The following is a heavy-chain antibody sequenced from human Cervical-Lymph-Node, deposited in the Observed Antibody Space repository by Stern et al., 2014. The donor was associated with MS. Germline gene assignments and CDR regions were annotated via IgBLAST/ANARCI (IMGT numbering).Heavy chain of an antibody. CDR1: GGSISGNY. CDR2: LSYSGNT. J-gene: IGHJ4*02. V-gene: IGHV4-59*08. Sequence: QVQLQESGPGLVKPSETLSLTCTVFGGSISGNYWSWIRQPPGKGLEWIGYLSYSGNTNYNPSLKSRVTTSVDTSKNQYFLSTSSVTAADTAVYYCARHGPPRRRDDSNHPNFDYWGPGTLVAVS. D-gene: IGHD5-24*01. CDR3: ARHGPPRRRDDSNHPNFDY.